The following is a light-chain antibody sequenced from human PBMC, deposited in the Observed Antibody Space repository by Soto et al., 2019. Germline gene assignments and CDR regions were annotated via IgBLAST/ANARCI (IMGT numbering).Light chain of an antibody. CDR2: DAS. V-gene: IGKV3D-20*02. CDR1: QSVSSSY. J-gene: IGKJ4*01. Sequence: EIVFTQSPGTLSLSPGARATLSCRASQSVSSSYLAWYQQKPGQAPRLLIYDASNRATGIPARFSGSGSGTDFPLTISSIEPEDFAVDDCQQRTNWLTFGGGTKVDIK. CDR3: QQRTNWLT.